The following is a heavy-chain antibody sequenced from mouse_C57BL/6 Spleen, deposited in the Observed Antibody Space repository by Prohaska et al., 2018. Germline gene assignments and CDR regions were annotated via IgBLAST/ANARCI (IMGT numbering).Heavy chain of an antibody. J-gene: IGHJ4*01. CDR2: IFPGSGWT. CDR1: GYTFTDYY. D-gene: IGHD2-3*01. CDR3: AMGDGYPNYYAMDY. Sequence: QVQLQQSGPELVKTGASVKISCKASGYTFTDYYLNWVKQRPGQRLEWIGWIFPGSGWTYYNEKFKCKATRTVDKSSSTAYMLLSSLTSEDSAVYFGAMGDGYPNYYAMDYWGQGTSVTVSS. V-gene: IGHV1-75*01.